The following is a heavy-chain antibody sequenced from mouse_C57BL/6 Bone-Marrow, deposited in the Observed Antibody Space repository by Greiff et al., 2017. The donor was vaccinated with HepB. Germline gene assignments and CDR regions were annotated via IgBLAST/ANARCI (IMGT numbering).Heavy chain of an antibody. J-gene: IGHJ4*01. V-gene: IGHV1-64*01. D-gene: IGHD1-1*01. CDR1: GYTFTSYW. Sequence: QVQLKQSGAELVKPGASVKLSCKASGYTFTSYWMHWVKQRPGQGLEWIGMIHPNSGSTNYNEKFKSKATLTVDKSSSTAYMQLSSLTSEDSAVYYCARSGPITTVVATPYYAMDYWGQGTSVTVSS. CDR3: ARSGPITTVVATPYYAMDY. CDR2: IHPNSGST.